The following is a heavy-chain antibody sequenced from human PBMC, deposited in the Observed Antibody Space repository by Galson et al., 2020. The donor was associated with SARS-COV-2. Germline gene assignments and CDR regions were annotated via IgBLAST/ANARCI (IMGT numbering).Heavy chain of an antibody. J-gene: IGHJ3*01. V-gene: IGHV3-23*01. CDR1: GFTFSSYW. Sequence: GESLKISCAASGFTFSSYWMHWVRQAPGKGLEWVSVIVGGGGSTYYADSVRGRFTISRDNSKNTVSLEMKSLRADDSAIYYCAKEFVRYTSFSRGAFDLWGQGTKVTVSS. D-gene: IGHD2-2*01. CDR2: IVGGGGST. CDR3: AKEFVRYTSFSRGAFDL.